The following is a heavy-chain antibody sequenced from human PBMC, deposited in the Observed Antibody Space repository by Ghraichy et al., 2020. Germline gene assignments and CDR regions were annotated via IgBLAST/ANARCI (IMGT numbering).Heavy chain of an antibody. CDR1: GFTFSSYS. J-gene: IGHJ4*02. D-gene: IGHD2-2*01. V-gene: IGHV3-21*01. Sequence: GGSLRLSCAASGFTFSSYSMNWVRQAPGKGLEWVSSISSSSSYIYYADSVKGRFTISRDNAKNSLYLQMNSLRAEDTAVYYCARDFGLMGYCSSTSCYDHEGIDYWGQGTLVTVSS. CDR3: ARDFGLMGYCSSTSCYDHEGIDY. CDR2: ISSSSSYI.